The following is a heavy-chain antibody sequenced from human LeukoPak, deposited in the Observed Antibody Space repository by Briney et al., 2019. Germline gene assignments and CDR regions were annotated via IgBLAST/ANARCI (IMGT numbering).Heavy chain of an antibody. Sequence: PSETLSLTCTVSGGSISSSSYYWGWIRQPPGKGLEWIGSIYYSGSTYYNPSLKSRVTISVDTSKNQFSLKLSSVTAADTAVYYCARRAMVRGGTYFDYWGQGTPVTVSS. CDR2: IYYSGST. J-gene: IGHJ4*02. CDR3: ARRAMVRGGTYFDY. V-gene: IGHV4-39*01. CDR1: GGSISSSSYY. D-gene: IGHD3-10*01.